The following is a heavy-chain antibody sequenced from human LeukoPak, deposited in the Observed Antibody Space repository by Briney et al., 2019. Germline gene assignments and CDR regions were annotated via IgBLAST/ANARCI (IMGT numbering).Heavy chain of an antibody. V-gene: IGHV3-7*01. CDR2: IKQDGSEK. D-gene: IGHD3-10*01. J-gene: IGHJ4*02. CDR3: ARDSRGIRQLWFGESSRYYFDY. Sequence: GGSLRLSCAASGFTFSSYWMSWVRQAPGKGLEWVANIKQDGSEKYYVNSVKGRFTISRDNAKNSLYLQMNSLRAEDTAVYYCARDSRGIRQLWFGESSRYYFDYWGQGTLVTVSS. CDR1: GFTFSSYW.